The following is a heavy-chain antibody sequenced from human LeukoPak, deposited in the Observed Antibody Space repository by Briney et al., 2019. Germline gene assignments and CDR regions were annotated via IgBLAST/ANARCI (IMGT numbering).Heavy chain of an antibody. CDR1: GCTFTSYA. Sequence: ASVKVSCKASGCTFTSYAMHWVRQAPGQRLEWMGWINAGNGNTKYSQKFQGRVTITRDTSTSTAYMELRSLTSDDTAVYYCARAVSGSLYGDFDFWGQGTLVTVSA. CDR2: INAGNGNT. CDR3: ARAVSGSLYGDFDF. J-gene: IGHJ4*02. D-gene: IGHD1-26*01. V-gene: IGHV1-3*01.